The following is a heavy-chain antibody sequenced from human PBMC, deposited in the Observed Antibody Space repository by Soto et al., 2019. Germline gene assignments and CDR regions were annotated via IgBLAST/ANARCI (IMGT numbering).Heavy chain of an antibody. Sequence: ASVKVSCKASGYTFTGYYMHWVRQAPGQGXEWMGWINPNSGGTNYAQKFQGWVTVTRDTSISTAYMELSRLRSDDTAVYYCARENYYDSSGYYTGKNYYYGMGVCRQGATVTVSS. CDR2: INPNSGGT. D-gene: IGHD3-22*01. CDR3: ARENYYDSSGYYTGKNYYYGMGV. V-gene: IGHV1-2*04. CDR1: GYTFTGYY. J-gene: IGHJ6*02.